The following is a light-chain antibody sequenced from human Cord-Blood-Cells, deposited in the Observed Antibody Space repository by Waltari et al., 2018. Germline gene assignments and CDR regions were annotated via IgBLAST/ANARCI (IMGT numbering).Light chain of an antibody. V-gene: IGLV2-14*01. CDR2: DVS. CDR1: SSDVGGYTY. J-gene: IGLJ3*02. Sequence: QSALTQPASVSGSPGQSITIPCTGTSSDVGGYTYVSWDQQHPGKAPKLMIYDVSNRPSGVSNRFSGSKSGNTASLTISGLQAEDEADYYCSSYTSSSTLVFGGGTKLTVL. CDR3: SSYTSSSTLV.